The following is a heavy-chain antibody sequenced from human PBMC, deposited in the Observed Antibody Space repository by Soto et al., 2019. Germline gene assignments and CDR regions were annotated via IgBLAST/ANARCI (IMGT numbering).Heavy chain of an antibody. Sequence: QVQLQESGPGLVKPSQTLSLTCTVSGGSISSGGYYWSWIRQHPGKGLEWIGYIYYSGSTYYNPSLKSRVTISVDTSKNRFSLKLSSVPAADTAVYYCARRSFGYDSSGYYAFDYWGQGTLVTVSS. J-gene: IGHJ4*02. D-gene: IGHD3-22*01. CDR1: GGSISSGGYY. CDR2: IYYSGST. CDR3: ARRSFGYDSSGYYAFDY. V-gene: IGHV4-31*03.